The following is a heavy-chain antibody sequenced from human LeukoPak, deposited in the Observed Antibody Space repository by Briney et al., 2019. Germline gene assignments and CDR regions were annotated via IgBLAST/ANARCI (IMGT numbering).Heavy chain of an antibody. CDR1: GYTFTGYY. J-gene: IGHJ6*02. V-gene: IGHV1-2*02. CDR3: AREGIAAAGSWLYYYGMDV. CDR2: INPNSGGT. D-gene: IGHD6-13*01. Sequence: ASVKVSCKASGYTFTGYYMHWVRQAPGQGLEWMGWINPNSGGTNYAQKFQGRATMTRDTSISTAYMELSRLRSDDTAVYYCAREGIAAAGSWLYYYGMDVWGQGTTVTVSS.